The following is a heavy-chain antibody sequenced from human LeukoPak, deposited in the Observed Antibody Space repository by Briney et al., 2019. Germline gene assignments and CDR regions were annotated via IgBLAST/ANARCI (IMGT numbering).Heavy chain of an antibody. D-gene: IGHD2-2*01. CDR3: ARGRTTPIVVVPAATHYYYMDV. CDR2: IWYDGSNK. Sequence: GRSLRLSCAASGFTFSSYGMHWVRQAPGKGLEWVAVIWYDGSNKYYADSVKGRFTISRDNSKNTLYLQMNSLRAADTAVYYCARGRTTPIVVVPAATHYYYMDVWGKGTTVTVSS. CDR1: GFTFSSYG. V-gene: IGHV3-33*01. J-gene: IGHJ6*03.